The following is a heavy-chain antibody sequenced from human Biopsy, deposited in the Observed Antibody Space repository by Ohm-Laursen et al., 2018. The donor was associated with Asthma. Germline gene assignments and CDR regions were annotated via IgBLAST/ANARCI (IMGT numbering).Heavy chain of an antibody. J-gene: IGHJ5*02. CDR3: ARGQKSAGDRWFDP. CDR2: INPNSGAT. D-gene: IGHD6-13*01. Sequence: ASVKVSCKASGYTFTSYYMHWVRQAPGQGLEWMGRINPNSGATNYAQKFQGRVTMTRDTSISTAYMEVSRLRSDDTAVYYCARGQKSAGDRWFDPWGQGTLATVSS. CDR1: GYTFTSYY. V-gene: IGHV1-2*06.